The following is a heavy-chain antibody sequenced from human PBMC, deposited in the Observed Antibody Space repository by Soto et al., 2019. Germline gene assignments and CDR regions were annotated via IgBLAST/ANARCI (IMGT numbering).Heavy chain of an antibody. V-gene: IGHV1-69*01. Sequence: QVQLVQSGAEVKKPGSSVKVFCKASGGTFSNYTISWVRQAPGQGLEWMGGIIPVFGTTDYEQKFQGRVTSTADGSTSTAYMKLSSLRSADTAVDYCARSSPYIVVRKPTGNQDYYGMDVWGQGTTVTVSS. CDR1: GGTFSNYT. CDR2: IIPVFGTT. D-gene: IGHD2-2*01. J-gene: IGHJ6*02. CDR3: ARSSPYIVVRKPTGNQDYYGMDV.